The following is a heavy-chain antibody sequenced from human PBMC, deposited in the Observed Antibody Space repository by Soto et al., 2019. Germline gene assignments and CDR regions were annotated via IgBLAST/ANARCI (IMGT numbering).Heavy chain of an antibody. Sequence: QVQLVQSGAEVKKPGSSVKVSCKASGGTFSSYAISWVRQAPGQGLEWMGGIIPIFGTANYAQKFQGRVTITADESMSTAYMELSSLRSEDTAVYYCARVGCSGGSCYSSGWFDPWGQGTLVTVSS. J-gene: IGHJ5*02. D-gene: IGHD2-15*01. CDR1: GGTFSSYA. CDR3: ARVGCSGGSCYSSGWFDP. V-gene: IGHV1-69*01. CDR2: IIPIFGTA.